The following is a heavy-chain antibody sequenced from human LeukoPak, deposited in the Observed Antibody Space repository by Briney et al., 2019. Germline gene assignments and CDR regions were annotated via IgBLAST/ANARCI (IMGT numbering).Heavy chain of an antibody. CDR3: ARDLSGVTGYTYGRGIDY. Sequence: GGSLRLSCAASGLTFRRYWMTWVRQAPGKGLEWVAHIKQDGSEKDSVDSVKGRFTISRDNAKTSLYLQMNSLRAEDTAVYYCARDLSGVTGYTYGRGIDYWGQGTLVTVSS. J-gene: IGHJ4*02. CDR2: IKQDGSEK. V-gene: IGHV3-7*01. CDR1: GLTFRRYW. D-gene: IGHD5-18*01.